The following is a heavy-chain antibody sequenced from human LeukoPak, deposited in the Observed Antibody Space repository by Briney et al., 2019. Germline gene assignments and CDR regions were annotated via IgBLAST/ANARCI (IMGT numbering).Heavy chain of an antibody. J-gene: IGHJ3*02. D-gene: IGHD3-22*01. CDR2: ISYDGSNK. CDR3: AKDGPYYYDSSGYHGAFDI. CDR1: GFTFSSYG. V-gene: IGHV3-30*18. Sequence: GGSLRLSCAASGFTFSSYGMHWVRQAPGKGLEWVAVISYDGSNKYYADSVKGRFTISRDNSKNTLYLQMNSLRAEDTAVYYCAKDGPYYYDSSGYHGAFDIWGQGTMVTVSS.